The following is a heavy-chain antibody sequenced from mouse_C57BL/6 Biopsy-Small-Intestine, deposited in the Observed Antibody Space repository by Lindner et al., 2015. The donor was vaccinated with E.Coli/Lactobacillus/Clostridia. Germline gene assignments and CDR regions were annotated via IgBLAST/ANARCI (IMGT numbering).Heavy chain of an antibody. CDR3: ARSFYAMDS. CDR2: ILPGSGT. CDR1: GYTFTGYW. V-gene: IGHV1-9*01. J-gene: IGHJ4*01. Sequence: VQLQESGAELMKPGASVKLSCKATGYTFTGYWIEWIKQRPGHGLEWIGEILPGSGTNYNEKFKGKATFTAETSSNMVYMQLTSLTAEDSAIYYCARSFYAMDSWGQGTSVTVSS.